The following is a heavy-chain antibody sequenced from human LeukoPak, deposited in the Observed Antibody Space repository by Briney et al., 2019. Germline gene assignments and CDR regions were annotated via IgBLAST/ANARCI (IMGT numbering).Heavy chain of an antibody. CDR2: ISGTGGYT. V-gene: IGHV3-21*06. D-gene: IGHD3-10*01. CDR3: ARGLWFGELPPI. Sequence: GGSLTLSCAASGVTFSRFTMNWVRQAPGKGLEWVSSISGTGGYTYYTDSVKGRFTISRDNAKTSLYLQMNSLRAEDTAVYYCARGLWFGELPPIWGQGTMVTVSS. J-gene: IGHJ3*02. CDR1: GVTFSRFT.